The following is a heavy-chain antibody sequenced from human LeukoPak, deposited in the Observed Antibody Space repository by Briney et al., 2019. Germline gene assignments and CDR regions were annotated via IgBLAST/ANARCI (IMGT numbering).Heavy chain of an antibody. CDR1: GFNFSSYA. D-gene: IGHD6-6*01. J-gene: IGHJ4*02. Sequence: GGSLRLSCAASGFNFSSYAMYWVRQAPGKGLEWVAVISYDGNNKYYADSVKGRFTISRDDSKNTLSLQMNSLRAEDTAVYYCARGAPERISSSTNYYFDYWGQGTLVTVSS. V-gene: IGHV3-30-3*01. CDR3: ARGAPERISSSTNYYFDY. CDR2: ISYDGNNK.